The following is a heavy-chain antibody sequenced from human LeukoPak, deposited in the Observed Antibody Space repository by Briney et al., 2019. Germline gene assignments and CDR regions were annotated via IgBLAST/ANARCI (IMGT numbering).Heavy chain of an antibody. V-gene: IGHV3-23*01. CDR2: ISGSGGST. CDR3: AKGTDGVIRGFDY. J-gene: IGHJ4*02. D-gene: IGHD4-17*01. CDR1: GFTFSSFA. Sequence: SGGSLRLSCAASGFTFSSFAMSGAPQAPGKGLEGGSAISGSGGSTYYADSVKGRFTISRDNSRNTLYLQMNSLRAEDTAVYYCAKGTDGVIRGFDYWGQGTLVTVSS.